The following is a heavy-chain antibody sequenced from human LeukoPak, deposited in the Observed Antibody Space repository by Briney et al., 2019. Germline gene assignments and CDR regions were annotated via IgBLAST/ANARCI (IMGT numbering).Heavy chain of an antibody. D-gene: IGHD3-22*01. CDR2: ISGDGGST. J-gene: IGHJ4*02. Sequence: PGGSLRLSCAASGFTFDDYAMHWVRQAPGKGLEWVSFISGDGGSTYYADSVKGRFTISRDNSKNSLYLQMNSLRTEDTALYYCAKSNYYDSSGYYASWGQGTLVTVSS. V-gene: IGHV3-43*02. CDR1: GFTFDDYA. CDR3: AKSNYYDSSGYYAS.